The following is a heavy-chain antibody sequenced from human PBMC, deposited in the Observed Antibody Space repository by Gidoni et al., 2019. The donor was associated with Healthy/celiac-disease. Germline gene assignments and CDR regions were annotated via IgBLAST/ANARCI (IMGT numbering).Heavy chain of an antibody. V-gene: IGHV3-73*02. CDR2: IRSKANSYAT. D-gene: IGHD1-26*01. J-gene: IGHJ4*02. CDR1: GFTFSGSA. Sequence: EVQLVASGGGVVQPGGSLKLSCAAPGFTFSGSAMHWVRQASGKGLEWVGRIRSKANSYATEYAASVKGRFTISRDDSKNTAYLQMNSLKTEDTAVYYCTRQAYSGSYYRYFDYWGQGTLVTVSS. CDR3: TRQAYSGSYYRYFDY.